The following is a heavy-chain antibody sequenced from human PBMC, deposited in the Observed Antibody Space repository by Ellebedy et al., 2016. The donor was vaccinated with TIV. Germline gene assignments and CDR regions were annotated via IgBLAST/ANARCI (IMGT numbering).Heavy chain of an antibody. CDR1: GYTFTSYY. D-gene: IGHD3-16*01. V-gene: IGHV1-46*01. J-gene: IGHJ4*02. CDR2: INPSGGST. Sequence: ASVKVSCKASGYTFTSYYIHWARQVPGQGLEWMGIINPSGGSTSYAGKFQGRISMTRDTSTSTVYMELSSLRSEDTAMYFCAREGVLGADYWGQGTLVTVSS. CDR3: AREGVLGADY.